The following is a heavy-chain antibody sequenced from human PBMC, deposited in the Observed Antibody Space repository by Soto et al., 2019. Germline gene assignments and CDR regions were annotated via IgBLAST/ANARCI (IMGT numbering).Heavy chain of an antibody. V-gene: IGHV3-7*01. J-gene: IGHJ4*02. D-gene: IGHD3-10*01. CDR1: GFTFSSYW. Sequence: PGGSLRLSCAASGFTFSSYWMSWVRQAPGKGLEWVANIKQDGSEKYYVDSVKGRFTISRDNAKNSLYLQMNSLRAEDTAVYYCASGRSGITMVRGVTQYDYWGQGTLVTVSS. CDR3: ASGRSGITMVRGVTQYDY. CDR2: IKQDGSEK.